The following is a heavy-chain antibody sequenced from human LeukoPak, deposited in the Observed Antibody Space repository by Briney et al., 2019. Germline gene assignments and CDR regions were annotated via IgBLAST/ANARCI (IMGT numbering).Heavy chain of an antibody. CDR2: ISSSSSYI. CDR1: GFTFSSYS. J-gene: IGHJ4*02. Sequence: GGSLRLSCAASGFTFSSYSMNWVRQAPGKVLEWVSSISSSSSYIYYVDSVKGRFTISRDNAKKSVYLQMNSLRAEDTAVYYCARGQLYYDSSGFDYWGQGTLVTVSS. V-gene: IGHV3-21*01. CDR3: ARGQLYYDSSGFDY. D-gene: IGHD3-22*01.